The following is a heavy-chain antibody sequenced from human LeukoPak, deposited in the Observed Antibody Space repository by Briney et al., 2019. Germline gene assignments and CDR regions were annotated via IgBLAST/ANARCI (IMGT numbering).Heavy chain of an antibody. CDR3: ATYGDYVGYSY. J-gene: IGHJ4*02. V-gene: IGHV4-59*01. D-gene: IGHD4-17*01. Sequence: SETLSLTCTVSGGSISSFYWSWIRQPPGKGPEWIGYIYYSGSTNYNPSLKSRVTISVDTSKNQFSLKLSSVTAADTAVYYCATYGDYVGYSYWGQGTLVTVSS. CDR1: GGSISSFY. CDR2: IYYSGST.